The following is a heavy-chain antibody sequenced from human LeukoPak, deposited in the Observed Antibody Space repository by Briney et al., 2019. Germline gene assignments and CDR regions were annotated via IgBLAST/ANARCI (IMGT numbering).Heavy chain of an antibody. D-gene: IGHD6-19*01. CDR2: IDPSDSYT. CDR3: TRQICGWPLDF. V-gene: IGHV5-10-1*01. Sequence: GESLKISCKGSGYSFTTYWITWVRQLPGKGLEWMGRIDPSDSYTNYSPSFQGHFTIPADKSISTAYLQWSSLKAADTAMYYCTRQICGWPLDFWGQGTLVTVSS. CDR1: GYSFTTYW. J-gene: IGHJ4*02.